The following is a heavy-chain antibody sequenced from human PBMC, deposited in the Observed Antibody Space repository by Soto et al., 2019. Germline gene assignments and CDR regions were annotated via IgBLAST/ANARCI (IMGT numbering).Heavy chain of an antibody. CDR1: GYTFTSYD. V-gene: IGHV1-8*01. Sequence: ASVKVSCKASGYTFTSYDINWVRQATGQGLEWMGWMNPNSGNTGYAQKFQGRVTITRNTSISTSYMELSSLRSEDTAVYYCARGFNTIFGVVRSNSGFDPWGQGTLVTVSS. J-gene: IGHJ5*02. CDR3: ARGFNTIFGVVRSNSGFDP. D-gene: IGHD3-3*01. CDR2: MNPNSGNT.